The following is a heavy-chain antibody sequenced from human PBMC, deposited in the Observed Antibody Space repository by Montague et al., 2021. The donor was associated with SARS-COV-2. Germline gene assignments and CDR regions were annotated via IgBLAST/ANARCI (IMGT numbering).Heavy chain of an antibody. CDR1: GGSIGSYY. CDR3: ARAIGSMYSSGWYYYYYGMDV. V-gene: IGHV4-59*01. D-gene: IGHD6-19*01. J-gene: IGHJ6*02. CDR2: IYYSGST. Sequence: SETLSLTCTVSGGSIGSYYWSWTRQPPGKGLEWIGYIYYSGSTNYNPSLKSRVTISVDTSKNQFSLKLSSVTAADTAVYYCARAIGSMYSSGWYYYYYGMDVWGQGTTVTVSS.